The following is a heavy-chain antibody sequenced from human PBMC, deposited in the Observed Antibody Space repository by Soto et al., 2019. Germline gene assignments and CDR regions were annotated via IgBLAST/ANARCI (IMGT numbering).Heavy chain of an antibody. Sequence: QIQLVQSAAEVKKPGASVKVSCKTSGYTFVSYGISWVRQAPGQGLEWMGWISPYNGNTNFAQRFRGRITLTTATSTDFVYMDLGSLKSDDTAVYYCARDHKFFDSSGYYDHWGQGTLITVSS. J-gene: IGHJ5*02. D-gene: IGHD3-22*01. CDR2: ISPYNGNT. V-gene: IGHV1-18*04. CDR3: ARDHKFFDSSGYYDH. CDR1: GYTFVSYG.